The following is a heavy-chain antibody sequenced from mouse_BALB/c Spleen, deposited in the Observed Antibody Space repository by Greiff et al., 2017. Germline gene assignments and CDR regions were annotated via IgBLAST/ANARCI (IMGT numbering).Heavy chain of an antibody. CDR1: GYSFTSYW. J-gene: IGHJ4*01. CDR3: ARYDYRDYAMDY. D-gene: IGHD2-4*01. V-gene: IGHV1S126*01. Sequence: QVQLQQSGPQLVRPGASVKISCTASGYSFTSYWMSWVQQRPGQGLEWIGIIDPSDSETRLNQKFKDKATLTVDKSSSTAYLQLSRPTSEDSAVYYCARYDYRDYAMDYWGQGTSVTVSS. CDR2: IDPSDSET.